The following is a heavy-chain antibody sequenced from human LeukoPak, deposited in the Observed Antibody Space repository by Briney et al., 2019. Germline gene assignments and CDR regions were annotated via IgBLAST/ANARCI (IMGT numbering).Heavy chain of an antibody. CDR2: ISYDGSNK. V-gene: IGHV3-30-3*01. CDR1: GFTFSSYA. CDR3: ARVRTAWYEGTFDY. J-gene: IGHJ4*02. D-gene: IGHD6-13*01. Sequence: GRSLRLSCAASGFTFSSYALHWVRQAPGKGLEWVTVISYDGSNKYYADSVKGRLTISRDNSKNTLSLQMNSLRAEDTAVYYCARVRTAWYEGTFDYWGQGTLVTVSS.